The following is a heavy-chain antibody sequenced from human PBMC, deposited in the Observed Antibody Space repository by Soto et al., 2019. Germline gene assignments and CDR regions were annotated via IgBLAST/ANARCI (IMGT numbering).Heavy chain of an antibody. CDR1: GFTFSSYD. D-gene: IGHD2-15*01. V-gene: IGHV3-23*01. J-gene: IGHJ4*02. CDR3: VKGDCSGGRCYRGFDY. CDR2: VSASGSIT. Sequence: EVQVLESGGGLVQPGGSLRLSCAASGFTFSSYDMNWVRQAPGKGLEWVSGVSASGSITSYADSAKGRFTISRDNAKNTVFLQMTGLRAEDTAVYFCVKGDCSGGRCYRGFDYWGQGTLVTVSS.